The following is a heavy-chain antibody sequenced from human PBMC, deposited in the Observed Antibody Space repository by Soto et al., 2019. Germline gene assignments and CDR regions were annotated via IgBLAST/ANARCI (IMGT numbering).Heavy chain of an antibody. CDR2: INHSGST. V-gene: IGHV4-34*01. CDR3: ARARKGTRILPY. Sequence: QVQLQQWGAGLLKPSETLSLTCAVYGGSFSGYYWSWIRQPPGKGLEWIGEINHSGSTNYNPSLKSRVTISVDTSKNQFSLKLSSVTAADTAVYCCARARKGTRILPYWGQGTLVTVSS. J-gene: IGHJ4*02. CDR1: GGSFSGYY.